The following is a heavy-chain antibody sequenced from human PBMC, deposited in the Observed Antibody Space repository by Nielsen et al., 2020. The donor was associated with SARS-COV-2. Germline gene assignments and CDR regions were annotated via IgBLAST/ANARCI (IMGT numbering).Heavy chain of an antibody. D-gene: IGHD5-24*01. Sequence: GESLKISCAASGFMFSDYYVSWIRQAPGKGLEWISYISSTFYINYADSVRGRFTISRDDAKNSLYLQMNSLRAEDTAVYYCAREGRDLPLDYWGQGVLVTVSS. V-gene: IGHV3-11*05. CDR1: GFMFSDYY. J-gene: IGHJ4*02. CDR3: AREGRDLPLDY. CDR2: ISSTFYI.